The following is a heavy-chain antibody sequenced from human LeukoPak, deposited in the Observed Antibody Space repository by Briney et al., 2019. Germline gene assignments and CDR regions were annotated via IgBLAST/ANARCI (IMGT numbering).Heavy chain of an antibody. CDR2: IWDDGGNK. CDR1: GFTFRNYG. J-gene: IGHJ4*02. Sequence: GTSLRLSCAASGFTFRNYGMHWVRQAPGKGLEWVAVIWDDGGNKYYADSVKGRFTISRDNSKNTLYLQIDSLRAEDTAVYYXXXXXXXXDRLFDGDRLFDQWGQGTLVTVSS. CDR3: XXXXXXXDRLFDGDRLFDQ. D-gene: IGHD4-17*01. V-gene: IGHV3-33*01.